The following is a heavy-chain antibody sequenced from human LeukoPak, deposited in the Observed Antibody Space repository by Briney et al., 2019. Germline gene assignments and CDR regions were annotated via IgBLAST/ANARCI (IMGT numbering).Heavy chain of an antibody. CDR3: AKGTSNIKYQLTIGGFDY. Sequence: ALVKVSCKASGYTFTSYYMHWVRQAPRQGLEWMGIINPSGGSTSYAQKFQGRVTMTRDTSTSTVYMELSSLRSEDTAVYYCAKGTSNIKYQLTIGGFDYWGQGTLVTVSS. V-gene: IGHV1-46*03. J-gene: IGHJ4*02. CDR1: GYTFTSYY. CDR2: INPSGGST. D-gene: IGHD2-2*01.